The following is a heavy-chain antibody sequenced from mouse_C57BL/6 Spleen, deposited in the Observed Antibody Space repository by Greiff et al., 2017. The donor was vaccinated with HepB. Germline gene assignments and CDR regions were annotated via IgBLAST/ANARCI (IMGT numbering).Heavy chain of an antibody. CDR3: ARSMVTTDYFDY. Sequence: QVQLQQSGPGLVQPSQSLSITCTVSGFSLTSYGVHWVRQSPGKGLEWLGVIWSGGSTDYNAAFISRLSISKDNSKSQVFFKMNSLQADDTAIYYCARSMVTTDYFDYWGQGTTLTVSS. CDR1: GFSLTSYG. V-gene: IGHV2-2*01. D-gene: IGHD2-2*01. J-gene: IGHJ2*01. CDR2: IWSGGST.